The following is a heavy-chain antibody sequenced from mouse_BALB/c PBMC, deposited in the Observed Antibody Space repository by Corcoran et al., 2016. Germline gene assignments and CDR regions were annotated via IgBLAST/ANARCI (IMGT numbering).Heavy chain of an antibody. D-gene: IGHD2-1*01. CDR2: INPYNDGT. CDR1: GYTFTSYV. J-gene: IGHJ4*01. V-gene: IGHV1S136*01. Sequence: EVQLQQSGPELVTPGASVKMSCKASGYTFTSYVMHWVKQKPGQGLEWIGYINPYNDGTKYNEKFKGKATLTSDKSSSTAYMELSSLTSEDSAVYYCARYGNYYYYALDYWGQGTSVTVSS. CDR3: ARYGNYYYYALDY.